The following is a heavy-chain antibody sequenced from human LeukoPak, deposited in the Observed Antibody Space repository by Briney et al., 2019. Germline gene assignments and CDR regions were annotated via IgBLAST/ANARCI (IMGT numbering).Heavy chain of an antibody. CDR3: AAAHPGSGYSSGWFDY. Sequence: SETLSLTCTVSGGSISSYYWSWIRQPPGQGLEWIGYIYYSGSTNYNPSLKSRVTISVDTSKNQFSLKLSSVTAADTAVYYCAAAHPGSGYSSGWFDYWGQGTLVTVSS. J-gene: IGHJ4*02. CDR2: IYYSGST. V-gene: IGHV4-59*08. D-gene: IGHD6-19*01. CDR1: GGSISSYY.